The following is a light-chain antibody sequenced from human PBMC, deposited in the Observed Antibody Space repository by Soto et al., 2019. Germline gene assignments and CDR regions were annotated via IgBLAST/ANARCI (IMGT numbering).Light chain of an antibody. CDR2: KAS. CDR3: HQYSASHT. Sequence: DIQMTQSPSTLSASVGERIIITCRASESISSWLAWYQQKPGKAPKLLIYKASTLESGVPSRFSASGSGTVFTLTISSLQPDDSATYFCHQYSASHTFGGGAKVEIK. CDR1: ESISSW. V-gene: IGKV1-5*03. J-gene: IGKJ4*01.